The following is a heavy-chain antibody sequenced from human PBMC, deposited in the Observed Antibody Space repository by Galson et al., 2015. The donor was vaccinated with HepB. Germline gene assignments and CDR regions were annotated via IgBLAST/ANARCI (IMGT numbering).Heavy chain of an antibody. Sequence: LRLSCAASGFLFQNYNMNWVRQAPGTGLEWVSSISRSGDYIFYAESVKGRFTISRDNAKNSLFLQMRSLRAEDAAVYFCARDWGIAVAGTWWFDPWGQGTVVTVSS. D-gene: IGHD6-19*01. CDR1: GFLFQNYN. CDR3: ARDWGIAVAGTWWFDP. J-gene: IGHJ5*02. CDR2: ISRSGDYI. V-gene: IGHV3-21*01.